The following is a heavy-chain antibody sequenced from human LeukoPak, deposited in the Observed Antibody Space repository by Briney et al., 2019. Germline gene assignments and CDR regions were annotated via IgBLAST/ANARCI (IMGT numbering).Heavy chain of an antibody. J-gene: IGHJ3*02. CDR2: IYYSGST. CDR1: GGSFSSYY. D-gene: IGHD6-19*01. Sequence: SETLSLTCAVYGGSFSSYYWGWIRQPPGKGLEWIGSIYYSGSTYYNPSLKNRVTISVDTSKNQFSLKLSSVTAADTAVYYCARGWQWLDSDAFDIWGQGTMVTVSS. CDR3: ARGWQWLDSDAFDI. V-gene: IGHV4-39*01.